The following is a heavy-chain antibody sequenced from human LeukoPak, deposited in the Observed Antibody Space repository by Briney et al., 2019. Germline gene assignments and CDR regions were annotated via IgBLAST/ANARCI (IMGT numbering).Heavy chain of an antibody. D-gene: IGHD3-22*01. V-gene: IGHV3-21*01. CDR2: ISSSSSYI. J-gene: IGHJ4*02. CDR3: ASDYYDSSGYSPDLRY. Sequence: GGSLRLSCAASGFTFSSYSMNWVRQAPGKGLEWVSSISSSSSYIYYADSVKGRFTISRDNAKNSLYLQMNSLRAEDTAVYYCASDYYDSSGYSPDLRYWGQGTLVTVSS. CDR1: GFTFSSYS.